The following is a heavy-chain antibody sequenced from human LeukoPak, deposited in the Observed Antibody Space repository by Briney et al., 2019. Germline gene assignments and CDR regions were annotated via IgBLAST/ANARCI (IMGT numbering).Heavy chain of an antibody. D-gene: IGHD1-26*01. J-gene: IGHJ4*02. Sequence: GGSLRLSCAASGFSVTSCAMSWVRQAPGKGLEWVSTISNSGYNTWYADSVKGRFTISRDNSQNTLYLQTSGLRAEDTALYYCARHDGSSFIYYIDHWGQGALVTVSS. CDR1: GFSVTSCA. CDR3: ARHDGSSFIYYIDH. V-gene: IGHV3-23*01. CDR2: ISNSGYNT.